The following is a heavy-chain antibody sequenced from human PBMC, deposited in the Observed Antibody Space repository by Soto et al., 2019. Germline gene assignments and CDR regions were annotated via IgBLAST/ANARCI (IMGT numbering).Heavy chain of an antibody. CDR3: ARDYKKAIFGVVIISYFDL. D-gene: IGHD3-3*01. CDR1: GGSISSGGYY. CDR2: IYYSGST. J-gene: IGHJ4*02. Sequence: QVQLQESGPGLVKPSQTLSLTCTVSGGSISSGGYYWSWIRQHPGKGLEWIGYIYYSGSTYYNPSLKRRVTISVETSKNQFSLKVSFVTAADTAVYFCARDYKKAIFGVVIISYFDLWGQGTLVTVSS. V-gene: IGHV4-31*03.